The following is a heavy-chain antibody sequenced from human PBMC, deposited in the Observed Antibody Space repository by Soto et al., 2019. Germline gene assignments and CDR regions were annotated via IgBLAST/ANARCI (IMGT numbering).Heavy chain of an antibody. CDR2: ISHTGST. CDR3: ARAVIPYFGSWFDP. V-gene: IGHV4-30-2*01. Sequence: PSVLLSLTCAVSGGSITSVDTCSFSWIRQPPGKGLEWIGSISHTGSTSYNPSLKSRVSMSVDKSKNQFSLKLSSVTAADMAVYYCARAVIPYFGSWFDPWRQGTLVTGSS. J-gene: IGHJ5*02. CDR1: GGSITSVDTCS. D-gene: IGHD3-10*01.